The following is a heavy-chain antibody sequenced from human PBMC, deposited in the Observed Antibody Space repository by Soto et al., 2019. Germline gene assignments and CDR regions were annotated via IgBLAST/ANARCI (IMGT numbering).Heavy chain of an antibody. D-gene: IGHD1-26*01. V-gene: IGHV5-10-1*01. CDR1: GDSFTIYC. Sequence: LGEPHKMSCNCSGDSFTIYCISLVRQMPGKGLEWMGRIDPSDSYTNYSPSFQGHVTISADKSISTAYLQWSSLKASDTAMYYCARRSSGSYYYSGMDVWGPGTTVTV. CDR3: ARRSSGSYYYSGMDV. J-gene: IGHJ6*02. CDR2: IDPSDSYT.